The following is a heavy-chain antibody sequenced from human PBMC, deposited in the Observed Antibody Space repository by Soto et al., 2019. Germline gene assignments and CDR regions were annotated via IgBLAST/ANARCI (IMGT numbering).Heavy chain of an antibody. CDR1: GGSISSGDYY. Sequence: SETLSLTCTVSGGSISSGDYYWSWIRQPPGKGLEWIGYIYYSGSTYYNPSLKSRVTISVDTSKNQFSLKLSSVTAADTAVYYCARVGFGSYYYYDSSGYGFLDYWGQGTLVTVSS. CDR2: IYYSGST. D-gene: IGHD3-22*01. CDR3: ARVGFGSYYYYDSSGYGFLDY. V-gene: IGHV4-30-4*01. J-gene: IGHJ4*02.